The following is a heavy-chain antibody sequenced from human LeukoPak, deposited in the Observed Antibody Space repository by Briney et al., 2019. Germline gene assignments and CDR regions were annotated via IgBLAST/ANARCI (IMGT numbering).Heavy chain of an antibody. CDR3: SKSLGYCSSTSCTGAADH. CDR1: GFTFSSYG. CDR2: ISGSGGST. D-gene: IGHD2-2*01. Sequence: PGGSLRLSCAASGFTFSSYGMSWVRQAPGKGLEWVSSISGSGGSTSYADSVQGRFITSRDNSESTLDLQMSSLRAEHTAVYYCSKSLGYCSSTSCTGAADHWGQGTLVTVSS. V-gene: IGHV3-23*01. J-gene: IGHJ4*02.